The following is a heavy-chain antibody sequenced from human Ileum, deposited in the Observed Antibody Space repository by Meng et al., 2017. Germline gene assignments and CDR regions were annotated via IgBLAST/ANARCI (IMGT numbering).Heavy chain of an antibody. Sequence: QLQLQESGPGLVKPSETLSLTCRVSGGSISSRTSYWGWPRQPPGMGLEWIVSFFYGGTTYYNPSLESRVTTSVDTSKSQFSLNLKSVSAADTAVYFCARHGAFRSHLDDWGQGTLVTVSS. CDR1: GGSISSRTSY. J-gene: IGHJ4*02. D-gene: IGHD3-3*02. CDR2: FFYGGTT. CDR3: ARHGAFRSHLDD. V-gene: IGHV4-39*01.